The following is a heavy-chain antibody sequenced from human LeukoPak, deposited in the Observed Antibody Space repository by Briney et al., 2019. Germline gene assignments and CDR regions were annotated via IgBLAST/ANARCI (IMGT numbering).Heavy chain of an antibody. V-gene: IGHV1-2*02. CDR2: INPKSGSI. J-gene: IGHJ5*02. CDR3: ARVRGIISPDLDL. D-gene: IGHD3-10*01. CDR1: GYTFTDYH. Sequence: ASVTLTCKASGYTFTDYHMHWVRQAPGQGLEWMGWINPKSGSINYVPKFQGRVTMISVTSNSTVYMEMSSLTSDDTAVYYCARVRGIISPDLDLWGQETRVSVS.